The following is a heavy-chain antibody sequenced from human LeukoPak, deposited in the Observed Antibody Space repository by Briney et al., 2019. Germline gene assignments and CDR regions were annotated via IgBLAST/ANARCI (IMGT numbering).Heavy chain of an antibody. V-gene: IGHV3-64D*06. J-gene: IGHJ4*02. CDR1: GCTFSSYA. D-gene: IGHD4/OR15-4a*01. CDR2: ISSNGGST. Sequence: PGGSLRLSCSASGCTFSSYAMHRVRQAPGKGLEFVSGISSNGGSTYYTYPVKGRLTISGDNSKNTVYLQMSSLRPEDTAVYFCVKRLNNYFDYWGQGTLVTVSS. CDR3: VKRLNNYFDY.